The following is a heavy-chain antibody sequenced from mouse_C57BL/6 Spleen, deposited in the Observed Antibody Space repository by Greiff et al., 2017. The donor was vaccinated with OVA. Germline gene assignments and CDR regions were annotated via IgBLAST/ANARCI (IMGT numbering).Heavy chain of an antibody. Sequence: VQLQQSGAELVRPGASVTLSCKAPGYTFTDYEMHWVKQTPVHGLEWIGAIDPETGGTAYNQKFKGKAILTADKSSSTAYMELRSLTSEDSAVYYCTRVGGKYFDVWGTGTTVTVSS. V-gene: IGHV1-15*01. CDR3: TRVGGKYFDV. J-gene: IGHJ1*03. CDR1: GYTFTDYE. CDR2: IDPETGGT. D-gene: IGHD1-1*01.